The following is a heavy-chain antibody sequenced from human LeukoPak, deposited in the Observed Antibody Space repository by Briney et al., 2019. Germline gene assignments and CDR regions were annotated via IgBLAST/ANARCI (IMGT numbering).Heavy chain of an antibody. CDR2: ISGSGTGI. Sequence: GGSLRLSCAASGFTFSNYAMSWVRQAPGKGLEWVSAISGSGTGIYYADSVKGRFTISRDKSKNTLYLQMNSLRAEDTALYYCAKRDHVDIASYYYYGLDVWGQGTTVTVSS. CDR3: AKRDHVDIASYYYYGLDV. J-gene: IGHJ6*02. V-gene: IGHV3-23*01. D-gene: IGHD5-12*01. CDR1: GFTFSNYA.